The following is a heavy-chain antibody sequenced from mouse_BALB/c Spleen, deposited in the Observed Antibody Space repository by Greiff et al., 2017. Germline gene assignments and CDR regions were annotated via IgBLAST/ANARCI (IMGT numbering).Heavy chain of an antibody. CDR1: GYTFSSYW. V-gene: IGHV1-9*01. CDR2: ILPGSGST. CDR3: ARGRIYYGKDY. D-gene: IGHD2-1*01. Sequence: QVQLKQSGAELMKPGASVKISCKATGYTFSSYWIEWVKQRPGHGLEWIGEILPGSGSTNYNEKFKGKATFTADTSSNTAYMQLSSLTSEDSAVYYCARGRIYYGKDYWGQGTTLTVSS. J-gene: IGHJ2*01.